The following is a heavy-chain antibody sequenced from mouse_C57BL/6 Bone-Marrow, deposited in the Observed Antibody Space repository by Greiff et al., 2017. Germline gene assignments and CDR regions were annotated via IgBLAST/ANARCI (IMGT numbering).Heavy chain of an antibody. CDR3: TSWPHYYGSSPYAMDY. Sequence: VQLQQSGAELVRPGASVTLSCKASGYTFTDYEMHWVKQTPVHGLEWIGAIDPETGGTAYNQKFKGKAILTADKSSSTAYMEPRSLTSEDSAVYYCTSWPHYYGSSPYAMDYWGQGTSVTVSS. J-gene: IGHJ4*01. CDR2: IDPETGGT. CDR1: GYTFTDYE. D-gene: IGHD1-1*01. V-gene: IGHV1-15*01.